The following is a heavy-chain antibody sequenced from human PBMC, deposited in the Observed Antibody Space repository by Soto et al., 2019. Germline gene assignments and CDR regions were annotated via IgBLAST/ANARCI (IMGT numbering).Heavy chain of an antibody. V-gene: IGHV3-9*01. Sequence: EVQLVESGGGLVQPGRSLRLSCAASGFTFDDDAMHWVRQAPGKGLEWVSSISWDSGIIGYADSVKGRFTISRDNAKNSLYLHMNSLRAEDTALYYCAKGGATVTTWFDYWGQGTLVTVSS. D-gene: IGHD4-4*01. CDR2: ISWDSGII. CDR1: GFTFDDDA. J-gene: IGHJ4*02. CDR3: AKGGATVTTWFDY.